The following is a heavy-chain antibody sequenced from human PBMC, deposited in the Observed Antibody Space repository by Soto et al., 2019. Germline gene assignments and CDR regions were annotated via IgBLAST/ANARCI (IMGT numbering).Heavy chain of an antibody. D-gene: IGHD6-13*01. J-gene: IGHJ4*02. CDR3: ARVGHIAAAGTPDY. CDR1: GFTFSDYY. CDR2: ISGSGSTI. Sequence: QVQLVESGGGLVKPGGSLRLSCAASGFTFSDYYMSWFRQAPGKGLEWVSYISGSGSTIHDTDSVKGRFTISRDNAKNSLYLQMNSLRAEDTAVYYCARVGHIAAAGTPDYWGQGTLVTVSS. V-gene: IGHV3-11*01.